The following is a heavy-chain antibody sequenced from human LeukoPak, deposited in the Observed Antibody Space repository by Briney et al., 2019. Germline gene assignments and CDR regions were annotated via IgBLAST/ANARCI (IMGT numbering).Heavy chain of an antibody. CDR3: ARQVAVVEPTDPNWFDS. Sequence: SETLSLTCSVAGDSISSGSQYWGWIRLPPGNGLEWIGSIFYSGRTYYTPSLKSRVTMSLDTSKNQFSLRLTSATAADTAVYYCARQVAVVEPTDPNWFDSWGQGTLVTVSS. CDR2: IFYSGRT. CDR1: GDSISSGSQY. D-gene: IGHD2-21*01. V-gene: IGHV4-39*07. J-gene: IGHJ5*01.